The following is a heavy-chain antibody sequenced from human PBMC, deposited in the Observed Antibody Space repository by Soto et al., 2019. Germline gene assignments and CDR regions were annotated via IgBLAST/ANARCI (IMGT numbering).Heavy chain of an antibody. J-gene: IGHJ4*01. Sequence: PGESLKISCKGSGYSFTSFWITWVRQMPGKGLEWMGRIDPSDSYTQYSPSFQGHVTISTDKSITTAHLQWSSLKASDTAMYYCARFDCSGGSCYSISFWGQGTLVTVSS. D-gene: IGHD2-15*01. CDR2: IDPSDSYT. V-gene: IGHV5-10-1*01. CDR1: GYSFTSFW. CDR3: ARFDCSGGSCYSISF.